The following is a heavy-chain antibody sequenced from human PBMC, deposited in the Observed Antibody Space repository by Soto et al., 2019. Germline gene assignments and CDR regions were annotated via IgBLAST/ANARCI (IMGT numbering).Heavy chain of an antibody. D-gene: IGHD1-26*01. J-gene: IGHJ6*02. Sequence: GASVKVSCKASGGTFSSYAISWVRQAPGQGLEWMGGIIPIFGTANYAQKFQGRVTITADESTSTAYMELSSLRSEDTAVYYCARGREHRYGMDVWGQGTKVTVSS. V-gene: IGHV1-69*13. CDR1: GGTFSSYA. CDR3: ARGREHRYGMDV. CDR2: IIPIFGTA.